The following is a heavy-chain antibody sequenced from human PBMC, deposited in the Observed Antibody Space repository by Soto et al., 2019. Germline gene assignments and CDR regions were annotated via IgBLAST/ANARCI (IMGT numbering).Heavy chain of an antibody. J-gene: IGHJ4*02. CDR1: SASIGSAAYN. CDR2: IFYSGST. D-gene: IGHD3-22*01. CDR3: ARALTTKVDY. Sequence: PSETLSLAWIVASASIGSAAYNWTWIRKNPVKGLEWIGYIFYSGSTYYNPSLKSRVTLSVDSSKNQFSLKLSSVTAAHTAVYQVARALTTKVDYWCQEDLLTVSS. V-gene: IGHV4-31*09.